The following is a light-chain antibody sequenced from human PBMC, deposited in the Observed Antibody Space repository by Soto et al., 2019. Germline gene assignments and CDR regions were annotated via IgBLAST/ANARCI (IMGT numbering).Light chain of an antibody. CDR1: SSNIGAGYD. V-gene: IGLV1-40*01. CDR2: GNS. J-gene: IGLJ2*01. Sequence: QSVPTQPPSVSGAPGQRVTISCTGSSSNIGAGYDVHWYQQLPGTAPKHLIYGNSNRPSGVPDRFSGSKSGTSASLAITGLQAEDEADYYCQSYDSSLRGVFGGGTKLTVL. CDR3: QSYDSSLRGV.